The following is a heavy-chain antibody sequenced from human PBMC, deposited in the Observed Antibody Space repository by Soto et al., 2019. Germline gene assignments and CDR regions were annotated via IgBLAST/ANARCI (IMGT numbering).Heavy chain of an antibody. Sequence: PGGSLRLSCAASGFTFSNAWMSWVRQAPGKGLEWVGRIKSKTDGGTTDYAAPVKGRFTISRDDSKNTLYLQMNSLKTEDTAVYYCTTTVKLVVLDAFDIWGQGTMVTVSS. CDR3: TTTVKLVVLDAFDI. CDR2: IKSKTDGGTT. J-gene: IGHJ3*02. CDR1: GFTFSNAW. V-gene: IGHV3-15*01. D-gene: IGHD2-15*01.